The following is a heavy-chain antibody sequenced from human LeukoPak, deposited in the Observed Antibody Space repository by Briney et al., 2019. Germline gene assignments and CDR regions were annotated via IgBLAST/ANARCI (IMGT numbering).Heavy chain of an antibody. CDR2: ISSSSSYI. D-gene: IGHD3-22*01. V-gene: IGHV3-21*01. J-gene: IGHJ4*02. Sequence: GGSLRLSCAASGLTFSSYSMNWVRQAPGKGLEWVSSISSSSSYIYYADSVKGRFTISRDNAKNSLYLQMNSLRAEDTAVYYCAREGLDYYDSSGYYFYWGQGTLVTVSS. CDR1: GLTFSSYS. CDR3: AREGLDYYDSSGYYFY.